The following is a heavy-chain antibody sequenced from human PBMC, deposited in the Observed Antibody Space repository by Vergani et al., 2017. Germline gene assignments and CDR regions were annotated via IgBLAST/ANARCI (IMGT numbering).Heavy chain of an antibody. CDR1: GFTFFSYA. Sequence: EVQLLESGGGLVQPGGSLRLSCGASGFTFFSYAMPWVRQAPGKGLEWVSAISGSGGNTFYTDSVKGRFTISRDNSKDTLYLQMNSLRVEDTAIYYCAKARDPNCKGGNCYSYYYGLDLWGQGTTVTVSS. CDR3: AKARDPNCKGGNCYSYYYGLDL. J-gene: IGHJ6*02. CDR2: ISGSGGNT. D-gene: IGHD2-15*01. V-gene: IGHV3-23*01.